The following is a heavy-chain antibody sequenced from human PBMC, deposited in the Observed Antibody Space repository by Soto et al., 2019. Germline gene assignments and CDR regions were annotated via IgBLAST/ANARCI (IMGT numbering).Heavy chain of an antibody. CDR1: GFMFSNFG. V-gene: IGHV3-30*18. Sequence: QVQLVESGGGVVQPGKSLRLSCAASGFMFSNFGMYWVRQAPGKGLEWVAIISYDASTKDYADSVKGRFTISRDNSKSTLFLQMNSLAAEDTAVYYCAKDNCPTPVAVAGPADSWGQGTLVAVSS. D-gene: IGHD6-19*01. CDR2: ISYDASTK. J-gene: IGHJ4*02. CDR3: AKDNCPTPVAVAGPADS.